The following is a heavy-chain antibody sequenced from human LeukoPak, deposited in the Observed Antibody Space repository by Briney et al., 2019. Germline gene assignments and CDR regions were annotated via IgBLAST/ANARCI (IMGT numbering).Heavy chain of an antibody. J-gene: IGHJ3*02. CDR1: GGSIRSGDYS. Sequence: PSETLSLTCAVSGGSIRSGDYSWSWVRQPSGKGLEWIGNIYQSGNTYYNPSLKSRVTISVDRSKNQFSLKLSSVTAADTAVYYCARSDYHNSGSHTVFDAFDIWGQGTRVTVSS. V-gene: IGHV4-30-2*01. CDR3: ARSDYHNSGSHTVFDAFDI. CDR2: IYQSGNT. D-gene: IGHD3-10*01.